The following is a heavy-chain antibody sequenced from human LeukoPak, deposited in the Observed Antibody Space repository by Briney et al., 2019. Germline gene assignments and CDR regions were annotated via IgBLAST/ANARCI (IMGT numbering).Heavy chain of an antibody. D-gene: IGHD3-10*01. V-gene: IGHV1-2*02. CDR2: INPKSGGT. Sequence: GASVKVSCKASGYTFTSYYMHWVRQAPGQGLEWMGWINPKSGGTNYAQKFQGRVTMTRGTSISTAYMELSRLRSDDTAVYYCARVVRGVISGYFDYWGQGTLVTVSS. J-gene: IGHJ4*02. CDR3: ARVVRGVISGYFDY. CDR1: GYTFTSYY.